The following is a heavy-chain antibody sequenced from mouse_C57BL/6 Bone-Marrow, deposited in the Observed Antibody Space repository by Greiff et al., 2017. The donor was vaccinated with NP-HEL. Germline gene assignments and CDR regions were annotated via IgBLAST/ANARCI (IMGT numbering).Heavy chain of an antibody. CDR3: TTSHYYGSSPYYFDY. CDR2: IDPEDGDT. V-gene: IGHV14-1*01. J-gene: IGHJ2*01. CDR1: GFNIKDYY. Sequence: EVKLMESGAELVRPGASVKLSCTASGFNIKDYYMHWVKQRPEQGLEWIGRIDPEDGDTEYAPKFQGKATMTADTSSNTAYLQLSSLTSEDTAVYYCTTSHYYGSSPYYFDYWGQGTTLTVSS. D-gene: IGHD1-1*01.